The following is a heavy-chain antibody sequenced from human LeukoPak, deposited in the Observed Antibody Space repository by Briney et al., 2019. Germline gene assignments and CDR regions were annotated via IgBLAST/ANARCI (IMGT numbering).Heavy chain of an antibody. CDR2: VSHSGST. V-gene: IGHV4-34*01. CDR1: GGSFSGYY. CDR3: ARALVFVVATGWFDP. J-gene: IGHJ5*02. D-gene: IGHD5-12*01. Sequence: SETLSLTCAVYGGSFSGYYCSWIRQPPGKGLEWIGEVSHSGSTNYNPSLKSRVTISVDTSKNQFSLKLSSVTAADTAVYYCARALVFVVATGWFDPWGQGTLVTVSS.